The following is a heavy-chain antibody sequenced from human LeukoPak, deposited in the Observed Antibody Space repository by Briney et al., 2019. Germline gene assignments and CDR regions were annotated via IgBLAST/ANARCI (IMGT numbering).Heavy chain of an antibody. CDR3: AKTYYDFWSGYS. CDR2: IRYDGSNK. Sequence: GGSLRLSCAASGFTFSSYAMSWVRQAPGKGLGWVAFIRYDGSNKYYADSVKGRFTISRDNSKNTLYLQMNSLRAEDTAVYYCAKTYYDFWSGYSWGQGTLVTVSS. CDR1: GFTFSSYA. J-gene: IGHJ5*02. D-gene: IGHD3-3*01. V-gene: IGHV3-30*02.